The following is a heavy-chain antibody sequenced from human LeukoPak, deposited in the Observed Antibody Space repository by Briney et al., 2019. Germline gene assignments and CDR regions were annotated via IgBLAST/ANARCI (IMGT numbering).Heavy chain of an antibody. Sequence: SETLSLTCTVSGGSISSYYWSWIRQPPGKGLEWIGYIYYSGSTNYNPSLKSRVTISVYTSKNQFSLKLSSVTAADTAVYYCARVPPADYGLFDYWGQGTLVTVSS. J-gene: IGHJ4*02. CDR2: IYYSGST. CDR3: ARVPPADYGLFDY. CDR1: GGSISSYY. V-gene: IGHV4-59*01. D-gene: IGHD4-17*01.